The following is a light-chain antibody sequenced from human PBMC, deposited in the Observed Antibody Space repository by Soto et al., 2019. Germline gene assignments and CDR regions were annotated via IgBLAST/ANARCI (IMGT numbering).Light chain of an antibody. V-gene: IGKV1-5*01. CDR1: QGLGHF. J-gene: IGKJ1*01. CDR2: HAS. CDR3: QQYETYSVGT. Sequence: DVLLTQSPSALFASLGDKDTITCRARQGLGHFLAWYQHKTGEAPRLLIYHASTLESGVPSRFGGSGSGTEFTLTISRLQPDDVATYYCQQYETYSVGTFGQGTKVDIK.